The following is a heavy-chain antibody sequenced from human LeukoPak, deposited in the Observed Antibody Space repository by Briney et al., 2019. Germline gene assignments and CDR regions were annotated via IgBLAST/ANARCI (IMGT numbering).Heavy chain of an antibody. D-gene: IGHD2-15*01. CDR2: VYASGIT. CDR1: RGSITSGTYY. Sequence: SETLSLTCTVSRGSITSGTYYWTWIRQPAGKGLEWIGRVYASGITNYNPSLKSRVTMSVDTSKNQFSLKLTSVTATDTAVYYCARGSPRVGFDYWGQGTLVTVSS. CDR3: ARGSPRVGFDY. J-gene: IGHJ4*02. V-gene: IGHV4-61*02.